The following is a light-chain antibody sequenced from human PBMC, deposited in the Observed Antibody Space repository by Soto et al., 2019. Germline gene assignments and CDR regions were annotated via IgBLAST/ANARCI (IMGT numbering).Light chain of an antibody. V-gene: IGKV3-15*01. CDR2: GAS. Sequence: EIVMTQSPATLSVSPGERATLSCRASQTVYNNLAWFQQKPGQPPRLLIYGASARATGIPARFSGSGSGTEFTLTISSLQSEDFAVYYCQQYSNWPLTFGGGTKVEIK. CDR3: QQYSNWPLT. CDR1: QTVYNN. J-gene: IGKJ4*01.